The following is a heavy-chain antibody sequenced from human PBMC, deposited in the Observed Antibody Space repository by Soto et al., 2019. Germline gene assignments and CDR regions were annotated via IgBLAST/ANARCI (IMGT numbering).Heavy chain of an antibody. Sequence: PGGSLRLSCAASGFTFSSYWMHWVCQAPGKGLVWVSRINSDGSSTSYADSVKGRFTISRDNAKNTLYLQMNSLRAEDTAVYYCARVRGGVAAARTGGFDYWGQGTLVTVSS. CDR2: INSDGSST. CDR3: ARVRGGVAAARTGGFDY. J-gene: IGHJ4*02. D-gene: IGHD6-13*01. CDR1: GFTFSSYW. V-gene: IGHV3-74*01.